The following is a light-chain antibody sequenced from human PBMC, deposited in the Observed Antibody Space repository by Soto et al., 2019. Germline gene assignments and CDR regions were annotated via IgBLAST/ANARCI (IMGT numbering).Light chain of an antibody. Sequence: EVPQSPKNLSLSPGERATLSCRASQSVTSSYVAWYQQKFGQAPRLLIYGGSRRATGIPDRFSGSGSGTDFTLSISRLEPEDFAVYYCQHYGGSFIFGPGTKVDIK. V-gene: IGKV3-20*01. CDR3: QHYGGSFI. CDR2: GGS. CDR1: QSVTSSY. J-gene: IGKJ3*01.